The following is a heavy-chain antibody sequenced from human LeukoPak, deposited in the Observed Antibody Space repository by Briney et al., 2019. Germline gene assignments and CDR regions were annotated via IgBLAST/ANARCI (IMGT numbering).Heavy chain of an antibody. Sequence: PGGSLRLSCAASGFTFSSYAMHWVRQAPGKGLEWVAVISYDGSNKYYADSVKGRFTISRDNSKNTRYLQMNSLRAEDTAVYYCARSLRLLEWLLPFDYWGQGTLVTVSS. J-gene: IGHJ4*02. D-gene: IGHD3-3*01. CDR2: ISYDGSNK. CDR3: ARSLRLLEWLLPFDY. V-gene: IGHV3-30-3*01. CDR1: GFTFSSYA.